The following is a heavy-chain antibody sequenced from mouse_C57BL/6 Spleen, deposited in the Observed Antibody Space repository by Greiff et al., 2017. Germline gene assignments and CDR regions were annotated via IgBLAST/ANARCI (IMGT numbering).Heavy chain of an antibody. D-gene: IGHD1-1*01. V-gene: IGHV14-3*01. CDR3: ARSITTVVAKYFDV. CDR1: GFNITNTY. Sequence: EVKLVESVAELVRPGASVKLSCTASGFNITNTYMHWVKQRPEQGLEWIGRFDPANGNTKYAPKFQGKATITADTSSHTAYLQLSSLTAEDTAIYYCARSITTVVAKYFDVWGTGTTVTVSS. CDR2: FDPANGNT. J-gene: IGHJ1*03.